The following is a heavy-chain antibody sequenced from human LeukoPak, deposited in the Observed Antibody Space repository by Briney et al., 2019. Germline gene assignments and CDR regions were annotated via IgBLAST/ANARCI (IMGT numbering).Heavy chain of an antibody. CDR2: ISFDGTTK. J-gene: IGHJ4*01. V-gene: IGHV3-30*04. CDR1: GFSFTSFS. Sequence: GGSLRLSCAASGFSFTSFSIHWVRQTPDKGLEWLAVISFDGTTKYYADSVKGRFTISRDNSKNTVFLQMNSLRFEDTALYFCARRWDSSGPIDYWGQGTLVTVSP. D-gene: IGHD3-22*01. CDR3: ARRWDSSGPIDY.